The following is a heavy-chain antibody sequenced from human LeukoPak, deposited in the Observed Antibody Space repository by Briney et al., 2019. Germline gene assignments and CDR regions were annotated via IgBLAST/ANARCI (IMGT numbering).Heavy chain of an antibody. J-gene: IGHJ5*02. D-gene: IGHD6-6*01. CDR1: GGSFSGYY. V-gene: IGHV4-34*01. Sequence: PSETLSLTCAVYGGSFSGYYWSWIRQPPGKGLEWIGEINHSGSTNYNPSLKSRVTISVDTSKNQFSLKLSSVTAADTAVYYCARGSGPYSSSSPWFDPWGQGTLVTVSS. CDR2: INHSGST. CDR3: ARGSGPYSSSSPWFDP.